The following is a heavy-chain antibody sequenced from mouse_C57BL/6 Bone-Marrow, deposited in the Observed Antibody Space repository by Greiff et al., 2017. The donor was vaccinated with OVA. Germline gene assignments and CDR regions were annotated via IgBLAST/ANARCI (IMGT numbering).Heavy chain of an antibody. CDR1: GYTFTSYW. CDR2: IDPSDSYT. V-gene: IGHV1-50*01. J-gene: IGHJ2*01. CDR3: ASGTGTRYFDY. Sequence: QVQLQQPGAELVKPGASVKLSCKASGYTFTSYWMQWVKQRPGQGLEWIGEIDPSDSYTNYNQQFKGKATLTVDTSSSTAYMQLSSLTSEDSAVYYCASGTGTRYFDYWGQGTTLTVSS. D-gene: IGHD4-1*01.